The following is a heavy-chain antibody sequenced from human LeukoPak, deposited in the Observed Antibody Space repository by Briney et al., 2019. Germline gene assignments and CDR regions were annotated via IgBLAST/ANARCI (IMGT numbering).Heavy chain of an antibody. Sequence: SETLSLTCTVSGGSIYSSSYYWGWIRQPPGKGLEWIGSIYYSGSTYYNPSLKSRVTISGDTSKNQFSLELSSVTAADAAVYYCARLYTSGWHVDNSGPGTLVTVSS. CDR3: ARLYTSGWHVDN. CDR2: IYYSGST. J-gene: IGHJ4*02. D-gene: IGHD6-19*01. V-gene: IGHV4-39*01. CDR1: GGSIYSSSYY.